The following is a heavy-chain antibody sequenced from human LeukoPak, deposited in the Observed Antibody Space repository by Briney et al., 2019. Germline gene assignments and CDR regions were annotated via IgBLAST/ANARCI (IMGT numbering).Heavy chain of an antibody. CDR3: ARYCSSTSCYEYYYYGMDV. D-gene: IGHD2-2*01. CDR1: GYTFTSYG. Sequence: ASVKVSCKASGYTFTSYGISWVRQAPGQGLEWMGWISAYNGNTNYAQKLQGRVTMTTDTSTSTAYMELSSLRSEDTAVYYCARYCSSTSCYEYYYYGMDVWGQGTTVTVSS. V-gene: IGHV1-18*01. J-gene: IGHJ6*02. CDR2: ISAYNGNT.